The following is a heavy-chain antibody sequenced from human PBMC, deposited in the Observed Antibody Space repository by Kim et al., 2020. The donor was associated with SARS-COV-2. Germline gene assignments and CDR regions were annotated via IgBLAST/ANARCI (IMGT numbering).Heavy chain of an antibody. CDR3: ARGGVDCSSTSCYEAEYFQH. D-gene: IGHD2-2*01. V-gene: IGHV3-48*02. Sequence: GGSLRLSCAASGFTFSSYSMNWVRQAPGKGLEWVSYISSSSSTIYYADSVKGRFTISRDNAKNSLYLQMNSLRDEDTAVYYCARGGVDCSSTSCYEAEYFQHWGQGTLVTVSS. CDR2: ISSSSSTI. J-gene: IGHJ1*01. CDR1: GFTFSSYS.